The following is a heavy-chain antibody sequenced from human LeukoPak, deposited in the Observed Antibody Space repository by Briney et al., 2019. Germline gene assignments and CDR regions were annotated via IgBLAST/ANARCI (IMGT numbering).Heavy chain of an antibody. D-gene: IGHD6-13*01. CDR1: GFTFSSYS. V-gene: IGHV3-21*01. CDR3: ARDHPNIAAAGFDY. Sequence: PGGSLRLSCAASGFTFSSYSMNWVRQAPRKGLEWVSSISSSSSYIYYADSVKGRFTISRDNAKNSLYLQMNSLRAEDTAVYYCARDHPNIAAAGFDYWGQGTLVTVSS. CDR2: ISSSSSYI. J-gene: IGHJ4*02.